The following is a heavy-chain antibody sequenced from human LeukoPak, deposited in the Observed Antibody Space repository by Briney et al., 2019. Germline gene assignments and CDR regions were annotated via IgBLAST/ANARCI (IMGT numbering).Heavy chain of an antibody. V-gene: IGHV4-34*01. CDR3: ARARYSSSWYSRGWFDP. CDR2: INHSGST. J-gene: IGHJ5*02. Sequence: SETLSLTCAVYGGSFSGYYWSWIRQPPGKGLEWMGEINHSGSTNYNPSLKSRVTISVDTSMNQFSLKLSSVTAADTAVYYCARARYSSSWYSRGWFDPWGQGTLVTVSS. CDR1: GGSFSGYY. D-gene: IGHD6-13*01.